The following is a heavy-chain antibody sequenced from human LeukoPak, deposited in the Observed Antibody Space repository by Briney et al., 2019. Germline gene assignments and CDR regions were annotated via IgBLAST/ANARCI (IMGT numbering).Heavy chain of an antibody. CDR1: GFTFSSYG. CDR3: ARVYSSYFFDY. CDR2: ISYDRSEE. Sequence: HPGGSLRLSCAASGFTFSSYGMHWVRQAPGKGLQWVTFISYDRSEEYYADSVKGRFTISRDNSRGTLYLQMNSLTPEDTAVYYCARVYSSYFFDYWGQGTLVTVSS. D-gene: IGHD2-15*01. J-gene: IGHJ4*02. V-gene: IGHV3-30*03.